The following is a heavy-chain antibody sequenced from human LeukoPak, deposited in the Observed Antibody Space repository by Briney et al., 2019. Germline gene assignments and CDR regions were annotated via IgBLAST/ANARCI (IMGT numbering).Heavy chain of an antibody. CDR2: ISSSGSTI. V-gene: IGHV3-48*03. CDR1: GFTFSSYE. CDR3: AKRSAAGTVGYFDY. Sequence: GGSLRLSCAASGFTFSSYEMNWVRQAPGKGLEWVSYISSSGSTIYYADSVKGRFTISRDNTENSLYLQMNSLRAEDTALYYCAKRSAAGTVGYFDYWGQGSLVTVSS. D-gene: IGHD6-13*01. J-gene: IGHJ4*02.